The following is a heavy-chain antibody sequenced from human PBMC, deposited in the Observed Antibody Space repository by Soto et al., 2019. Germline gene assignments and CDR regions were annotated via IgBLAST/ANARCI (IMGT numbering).Heavy chain of an antibody. J-gene: IGHJ4*02. V-gene: IGHV3-30-3*01. CDR2: ISYDGSNK. D-gene: IGHD4-17*01. CDR3: ARDLDYGDHPYFHY. CDR1: GFTFSSYA. Sequence: GGSLRLSCAASGFTFSSYAMHWARQAPGKGLEWVAVISYDGSNKYYADSVKGRFTISRDNSKNTLYLQMNSLRAEDTAVYYCARDLDYGDHPYFHYWGPGTMVTV.